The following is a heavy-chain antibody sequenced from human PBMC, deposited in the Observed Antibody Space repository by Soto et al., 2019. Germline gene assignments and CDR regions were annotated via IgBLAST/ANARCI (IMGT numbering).Heavy chain of an antibody. V-gene: IGHV3-23*01. J-gene: IGHJ4*02. CDR2: LSGSGGTT. Sequence: PGGSLRLSCSTSGFTFSPYAMHWVRQAPGKGLEWVSALSGSGGTTYYADPVRGRFTISRDNSKNTLFLQMSSLRAEDTALYYCAKQRAGYGSGSDTFYFDFWGQGTLVTVSS. D-gene: IGHD3-10*01. CDR3: AKQRAGYGSGSDTFYFDF. CDR1: GFTFSPYA.